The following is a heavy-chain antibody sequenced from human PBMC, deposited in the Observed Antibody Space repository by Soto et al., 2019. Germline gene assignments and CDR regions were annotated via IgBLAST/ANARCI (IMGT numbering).Heavy chain of an antibody. CDR3: TRHPSYSSGWGYYYYGMDV. D-gene: IGHD6-19*01. J-gene: IGHJ6*02. CDR2: IRSKANSSAT. Sequence: GGSLRLSCAASGFPFSGSAMHWVRQASGKGLEWVGRIRSKANSSATAYAASVKGRFTISRDDSKKTAYLQMNSLKTEDTAVYYCTRHPSYSSGWGYYYYGMDVWGQGTTVTVSS. V-gene: IGHV3-73*01. CDR1: GFPFSGSA.